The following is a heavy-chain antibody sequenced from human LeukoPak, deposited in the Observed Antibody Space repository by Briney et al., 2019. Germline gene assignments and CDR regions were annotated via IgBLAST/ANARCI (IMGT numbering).Heavy chain of an antibody. CDR2: VYHSGST. Sequence: SETLSLTCAVSGSSISIGYYWGWIRQPPGKGLEWIGTVYHSGSTYHNQSLKSRVTISVDMSKNEFSLKLNSVTAADTAVYYCARDSSIQYDSSGYFSRGFDIWGQGTMVSVSS. V-gene: IGHV4-38-2*02. CDR1: GSSISIGYY. D-gene: IGHD3-22*01. CDR3: ARDSSIQYDSSGYFSRGFDI. J-gene: IGHJ3*02.